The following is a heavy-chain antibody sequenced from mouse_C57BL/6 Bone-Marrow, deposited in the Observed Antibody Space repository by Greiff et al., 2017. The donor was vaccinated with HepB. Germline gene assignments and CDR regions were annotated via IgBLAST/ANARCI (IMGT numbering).Heavy chain of an antibody. V-gene: IGHV3-6*01. D-gene: IGHD2-1*01. Sequence: EVHLVESGPGLVKPSQSLSLTCSVTGYSITSGYYWNWIRQFPGNKLEWMGYISYDGSNNYNPSLKNRISITRDTSKNQFFLKLNSVTTEDTATYYCARDLYGNPYYFDYWGQGTTLTVSS. CDR2: ISYDGSN. CDR3: ARDLYGNPYYFDY. J-gene: IGHJ2*01. CDR1: GYSITSGYY.